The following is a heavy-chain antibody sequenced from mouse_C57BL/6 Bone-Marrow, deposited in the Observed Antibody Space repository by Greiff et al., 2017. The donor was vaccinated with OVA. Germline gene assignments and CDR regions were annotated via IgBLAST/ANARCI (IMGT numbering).Heavy chain of an antibody. CDR1: YFAFMASA. CDR3: ASHGNRFYYAMDY. Sequence: LQQSGAELVRPGSSVKLSCKDSYFAFMASAMHWVKQRPGHGLEWIGTFTPYSDATEYSENFKGKATLTANTSSSTAYMELSSLTSEDAEVDDCASHGNRFYYAMDYWGQGTTVTVSS. CDR2: FTPYSDAT. V-gene: IGHV1-49*01. J-gene: IGHJ4*01. D-gene: IGHD1-1*01.